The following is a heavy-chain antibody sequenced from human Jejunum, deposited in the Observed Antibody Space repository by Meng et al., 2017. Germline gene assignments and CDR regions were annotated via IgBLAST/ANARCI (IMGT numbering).Heavy chain of an antibody. CDR2: ISNGGGRTI. CDR1: GFIFSSFE. Sequence: GESLKISCEVSGFIFSSFEMNWVRQAPGKGLEWVSYISNGGGRTIYYADSVKGRFTMSRDNAKNSLYLQMNSLRVDDTAVYYCAREITGTSSEFDYWGHGTLVTVSS. D-gene: IGHD1-7*01. J-gene: IGHJ4*01. CDR3: AREITGTSSEFDY. V-gene: IGHV3-48*03.